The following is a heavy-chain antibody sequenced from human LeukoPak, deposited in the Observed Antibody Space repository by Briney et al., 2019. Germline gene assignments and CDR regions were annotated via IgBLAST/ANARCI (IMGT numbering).Heavy chain of an antibody. D-gene: IGHD1-1*01. Sequence: PGGSLRLSCAASGFTFSSYAMSWVRQAPGKGLEWVSTINDGGCSTYYADSVKGRFTISRDNSKNTLYLQMNNLRAEDTAVYYCAKGRLCMDVWGQGTTVTVSS. CDR3: AKGRLCMDV. J-gene: IGHJ6*02. CDR2: INDGGCST. V-gene: IGHV3-23*01. CDR1: GFTFSSYA.